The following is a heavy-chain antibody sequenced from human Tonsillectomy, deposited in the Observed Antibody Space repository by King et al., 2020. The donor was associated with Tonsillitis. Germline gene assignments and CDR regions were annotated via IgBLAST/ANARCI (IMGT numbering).Heavy chain of an antibody. D-gene: IGHD6-6*01. CDR3: ATSIAARPYFAY. CDR1: GYNFSNYW. CDR2: IYPGDSDT. Sequence: QLVQSGAEVKKPGESLKISWKGSGYNFSNYWIAWVRQMPGKGLECIGIIYPGDSDTTYSPSFQGHVTISADKSISTAYLQWSTLKASDTALYYCATSIAARPYFAYWGQGTLVTVSS. V-gene: IGHV5-51*03. J-gene: IGHJ4*02.